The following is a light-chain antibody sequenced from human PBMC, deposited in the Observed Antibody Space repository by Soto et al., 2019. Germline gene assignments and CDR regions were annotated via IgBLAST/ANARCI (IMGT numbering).Light chain of an antibody. CDR3: CSYAGSPYV. J-gene: IGLJ1*01. Sequence: QSALTQPRSVSGSPGPSVTISCTGTSSDVGGYNYVSWYQQHPGKAPKVMIYDVSKRPTGVPDRFSGSKSGNTASLTISGLQAEDEADYYCCSYAGSPYVFGTGTQLTVL. CDR2: DVS. CDR1: SSDVGGYNY. V-gene: IGLV2-11*01.